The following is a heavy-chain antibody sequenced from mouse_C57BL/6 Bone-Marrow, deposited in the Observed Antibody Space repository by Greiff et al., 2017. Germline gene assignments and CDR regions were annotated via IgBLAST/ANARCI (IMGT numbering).Heavy chain of an antibody. V-gene: IGHV5-12*01. CDR3: ARQGGNYFDY. D-gene: IGHD1-1*02. Sequence: DVHLVESGGGLVQPGGSLKLSCAASGFTFSDYYMYWVRQTPEKRLEWVAYISNGGGSTYYPDTVKGRFTISRDNAKNTLYLQMSRLKSEDTAMYYCARQGGNYFDYWGQGTTLTVSS. J-gene: IGHJ2*01. CDR2: ISNGGGST. CDR1: GFTFSDYY.